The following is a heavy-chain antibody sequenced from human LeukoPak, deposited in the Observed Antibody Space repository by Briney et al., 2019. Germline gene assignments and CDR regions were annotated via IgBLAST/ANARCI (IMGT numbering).Heavy chain of an antibody. CDR1: GGSFSGYY. Sequence: PSETLSLTCAVYGGSFSGYYWSWIRQPPGKGLEWVGEINHSGSTNYNPSLKSRVTISVDTSKNQFSLKLSSVTAADTAVYYCARRFSVLRYFDWFTHFDYWGQGTLVTVSS. V-gene: IGHV4-34*01. CDR3: ARRFSVLRYFDWFTHFDY. D-gene: IGHD3-9*01. CDR2: INHSGST. J-gene: IGHJ4*02.